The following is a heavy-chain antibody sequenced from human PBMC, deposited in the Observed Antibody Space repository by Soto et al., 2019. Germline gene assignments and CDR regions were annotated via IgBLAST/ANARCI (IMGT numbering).Heavy chain of an antibody. J-gene: IGHJ4*02. Sequence: GASVKVSCKASRYTFTSYAMHWVRQAPGQRLEWMGWINAGNGNTKYSQKLQGRVTMTTDTSTSTAYMELRSLRSDDTAVYYCARDSYGAVADQDYWGQGTLVTVSS. D-gene: IGHD6-19*01. V-gene: IGHV1-3*01. CDR2: INAGNGNT. CDR1: RYTFTSYA. CDR3: ARDSYGAVADQDY.